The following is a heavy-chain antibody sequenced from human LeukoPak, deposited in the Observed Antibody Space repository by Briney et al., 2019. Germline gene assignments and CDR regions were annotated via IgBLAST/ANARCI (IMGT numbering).Heavy chain of an antibody. CDR2: IKSKTDGGTT. D-gene: IGHD3-22*01. J-gene: IGHJ4*02. Sequence: GGSLRLSCAASGFTFSNAWMSWVRQAPGKGLEWVGRIKSKTDGGTTDYAAPVKGRITISRDDSKNTLYLQMNSLKTEDTAVYYCTTVAHYYYDSSGYPNFDYWGQGTLVTVSS. CDR3: TTVAHYYYDSSGYPNFDY. CDR1: GFTFSNAW. V-gene: IGHV3-15*01.